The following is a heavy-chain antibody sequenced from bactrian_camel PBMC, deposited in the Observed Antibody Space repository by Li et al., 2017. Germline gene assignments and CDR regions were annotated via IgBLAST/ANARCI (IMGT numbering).Heavy chain of an antibody. D-gene: IGHD5*01. CDR2: IYSDGRNP. V-gene: IGHV3-2*01. CDR3: ATVDLRTQQGWAY. J-gene: IGHJ4*01. CDR1: GYTSSDYY. Sequence: QVQLVESGGGLVQPGGSLRLSCAASGYTSSDYYMTWVRQAPGKGLEWVTSIYSDGRNPYYADSVKGRFTISRDNARSTVYLQMNSLKSEDTARYYCATVDLRTQQGWAYWGQGTQVTVS.